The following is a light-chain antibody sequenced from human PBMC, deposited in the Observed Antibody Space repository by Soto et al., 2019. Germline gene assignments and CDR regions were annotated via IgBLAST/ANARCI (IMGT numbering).Light chain of an antibody. CDR3: SSYTSSSTRV. CDR2: DVS. J-gene: IGLJ1*01. V-gene: IGLV2-14*01. Sequence: QSELTQPASVSGSPGQSITISCTRTSSDVGGYNYVSWYQQHPGKAPKLMIYDVSNRPSGVSNRFSGSKSGNTASLTISGLQAEDEADYYCSSYTSSSTRVFGTGTKVTVL. CDR1: SSDVGGYNY.